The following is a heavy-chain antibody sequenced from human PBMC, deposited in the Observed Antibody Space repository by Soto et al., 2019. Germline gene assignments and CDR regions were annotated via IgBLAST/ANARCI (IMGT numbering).Heavy chain of an antibody. V-gene: IGHV3-23*01. D-gene: IGHD2-15*01. CDR1: GFTFSNYA. CDR3: AKDLLVSVGGLYDP. CDR2: IGGSDGST. Sequence: EVQLLESGGGLVQPGGSLRLSCAASGFTFSNYAMTWVRQAPGKGLAWVSCIGGSDGSTYYADSVKGRFTISRDNSKNTEHLQMNSVRVEDTAVYYCAKDLLVSVGGLYDPLGEGTLVTVSS. J-gene: IGHJ5*02.